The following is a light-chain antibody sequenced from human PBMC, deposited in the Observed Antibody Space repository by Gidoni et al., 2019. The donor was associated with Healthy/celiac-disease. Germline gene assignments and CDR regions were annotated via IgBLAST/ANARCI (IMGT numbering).Light chain of an antibody. CDR1: QSISSY. CDR3: QQSYSTPYT. J-gene: IGKJ2*01. Sequence: DIQMTQSPSSLSASVGDRVTITCRASQSISSYLNWYQQKPGKAPKLLIYAASTLQSGVPSRFSGSGSVTDFTLTISSLQPEDFATYHCQQSYSTPYTFGQXTKLEIK. V-gene: IGKV1-39*01. CDR2: AAS.